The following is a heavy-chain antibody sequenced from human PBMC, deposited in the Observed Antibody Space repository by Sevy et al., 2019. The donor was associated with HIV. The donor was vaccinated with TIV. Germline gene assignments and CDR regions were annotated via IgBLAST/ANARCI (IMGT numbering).Heavy chain of an antibody. CDR3: ARDSTTRPRVLDY. V-gene: IGHV4-59*01. CDR2: IYFTGNT. CDR1: GGSISSYF. D-gene: IGHD1-1*01. Sequence: SETLSLTCSVSGGSISSYFWTWVRQSPGKGLEWIGNIYFTGNTDYSPSLTSRVTLSLDTSKSQFSLTLKSVTAADTAIYFCARDSTTRPRVLDYWGQGTLVTVSS. J-gene: IGHJ4*02.